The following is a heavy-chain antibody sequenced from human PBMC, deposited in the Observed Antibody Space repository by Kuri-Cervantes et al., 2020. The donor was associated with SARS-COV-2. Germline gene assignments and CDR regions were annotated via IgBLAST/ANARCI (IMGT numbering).Heavy chain of an antibody. D-gene: IGHD5-18*01. CDR1: GFTFSNAW. CDR2: IESKTDGGTT. CDR3: ARDMGGGYSYGSEDY. Sequence: GESLKISCAASGFTFSNAWMNWVRQAPGKGLEWVGRIESKTDGGTTDYAAPVKGRFTISGDDSKNMLFLQMDSLRAEDTAVYYCARDMGGGYSYGSEDYWGQGTLVTVSS. V-gene: IGHV3-15*04. J-gene: IGHJ4*02.